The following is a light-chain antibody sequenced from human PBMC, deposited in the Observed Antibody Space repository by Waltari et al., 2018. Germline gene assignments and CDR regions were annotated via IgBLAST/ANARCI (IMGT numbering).Light chain of an antibody. CDR3: QQYGSSPWT. CDR1: QSVSSSY. CDR2: GAS. Sequence: EIVLTQSPGTLSLSPGERATLSCRASQSVSSSYLAWYQQKPGQAPRVLINGASNRATGIPDRFSGSGSVTDFTLTISRLEPEDFAVYYCQQYGSSPWTFGQGTKVEIK. J-gene: IGKJ1*01. V-gene: IGKV3-20*01.